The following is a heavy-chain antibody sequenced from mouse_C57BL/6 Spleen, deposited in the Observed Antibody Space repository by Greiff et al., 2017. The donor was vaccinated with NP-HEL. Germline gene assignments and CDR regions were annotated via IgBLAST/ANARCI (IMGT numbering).Heavy chain of an antibody. CDR2: ISSGSSTI. Sequence: EVQGVESGGGLVKPGGSLKLSCAASGFIFSDYGMHWVRQAPEKGLEWVAYISSGSSTIYYADTVKGRFTISRDNAKNTLFLQMTSLRSEDTAMYYCAKVRRQGSMDYWGQGTSVTVSS. CDR1: GFIFSDYG. J-gene: IGHJ4*01. V-gene: IGHV5-17*01. CDR3: AKVRRQGSMDY.